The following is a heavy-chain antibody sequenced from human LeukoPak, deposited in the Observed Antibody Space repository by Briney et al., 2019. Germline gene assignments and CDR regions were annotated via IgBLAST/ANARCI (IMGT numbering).Heavy chain of an antibody. J-gene: IGHJ4*02. CDR3: AKDWGYYDSSGFATLGPFDY. CDR1: GFTFSSYA. V-gene: IGHV3-23*01. Sequence: GGSLRLSCVASGFTFSSYAMSWVRQAPGKGLEWVSAISGSGGSTHYADSVKGRFTISRDNSKNTLYLQMSSLRAEDTAVYYCAKDWGYYDSSGFATLGPFDYWGQGTLVTVSS. D-gene: IGHD3-22*01. CDR2: ISGSGGST.